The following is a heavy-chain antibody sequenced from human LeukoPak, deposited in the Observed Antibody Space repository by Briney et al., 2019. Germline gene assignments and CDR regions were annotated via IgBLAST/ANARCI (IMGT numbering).Heavy chain of an antibody. CDR2: IKQDGSEK. J-gene: IGHJ4*02. V-gene: IGHV3-7*01. CDR1: GLTFSSYW. Sequence: GGSLRLSCAASGLTFSSYWMSWVRQAPGKGLEWVANIKQDGSEKYYVDSVKGRFTLSRDNSKNTLYLQMSSLRTDDTAVYYCVRMETRGAFASSDYWGQGTLVTVSS. CDR3: VRMETRGAFASSDY. D-gene: IGHD4/OR15-4a*01.